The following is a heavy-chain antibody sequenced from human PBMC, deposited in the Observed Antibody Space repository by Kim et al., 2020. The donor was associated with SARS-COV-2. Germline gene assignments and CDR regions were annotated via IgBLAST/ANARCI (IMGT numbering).Heavy chain of an antibody. Sequence: SETLSLTCAVYGGSFSGYYWSWIRQPPGKGLEWIGEINHSGSTNYNPSLKSRVTISVDTSKNQFSLKLSSVTAADTAVYYCARGRYYYGSGCYVFDIWG. V-gene: IGHV4-34*01. CDR2: INHSGST. J-gene: IGHJ3*02. D-gene: IGHD3-10*01. CDR3: ARGRYYYGSGCYVFDI. CDR1: GGSFSGYY.